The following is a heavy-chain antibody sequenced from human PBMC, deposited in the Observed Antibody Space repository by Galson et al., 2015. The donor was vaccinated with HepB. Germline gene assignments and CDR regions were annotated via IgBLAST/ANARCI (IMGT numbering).Heavy chain of an antibody. J-gene: IGHJ4*02. V-gene: IGHV3-7*01. CDR1: GFTFSSFW. CDR3: RCPHHIVAADIPDY. CDR2: INQDGSEK. D-gene: IGHD1-26*01. Sequence: SLRLSCAASGFTFSSFWMRWVRQAPGKGLEWVANINQDGSEKFYVDSVKGRFTVYRDNAKNSLYLQINSLRAQDTAVYYCRCPHHIVAADIPDYLGRGTLVTVSS.